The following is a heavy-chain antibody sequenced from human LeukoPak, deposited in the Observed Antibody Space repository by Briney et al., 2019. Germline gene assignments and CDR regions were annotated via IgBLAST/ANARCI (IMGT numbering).Heavy chain of an antibody. Sequence: SETLSLTCTVSGGSISSYYWSWIRQPPGKGLEWIGYIYYSGSTNYNPSLKSRVTISVDTSKNQFSLKLSSVTAADTAVYYCARDGYLYYYDSSGYSDAPADYWGQGTLVTVSS. CDR1: GGSISSYY. CDR2: IYYSGST. CDR3: ARDGYLYYYDSSGYSDAPADY. J-gene: IGHJ4*02. V-gene: IGHV4-59*12. D-gene: IGHD3-22*01.